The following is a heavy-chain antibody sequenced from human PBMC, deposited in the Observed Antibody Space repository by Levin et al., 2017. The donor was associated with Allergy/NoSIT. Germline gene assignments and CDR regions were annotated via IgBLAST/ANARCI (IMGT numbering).Heavy chain of an antibody. D-gene: IGHD2-21*01. Sequence: RGESLKISCAASGFTLSSYWLHWVRQAPGKGLVWVSRINGDGSSTNYVDSVKGRFAISRDNAKNTVYLQMNSLRADDTAVYYCARIRIGSSKWYVDLWGRGTLVTVSS. CDR3: ARIRIGSSKWYVDL. CDR2: INGDGSST. V-gene: IGHV3-74*01. CDR1: GFTLSSYW. J-gene: IGHJ2*01.